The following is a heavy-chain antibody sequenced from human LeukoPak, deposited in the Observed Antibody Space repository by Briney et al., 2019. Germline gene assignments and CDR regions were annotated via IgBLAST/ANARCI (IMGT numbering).Heavy chain of an antibody. CDR2: INQDGREK. CDR3: ARAGGSYLYATYFDS. V-gene: IGHV3-7*01. CDR1: GFTFSTYW. Sequence: GGSLRLSCAASGFTFSTYWMSWVRQAPGKGLEWVANINQDGREKDEVHSLKGRFTISRDNAKKSLYLQMDSLRAEDTAIYYCARAGGSYLYATYFDSWGQGTLVTVSS. D-gene: IGHD3-16*02. J-gene: IGHJ4*02.